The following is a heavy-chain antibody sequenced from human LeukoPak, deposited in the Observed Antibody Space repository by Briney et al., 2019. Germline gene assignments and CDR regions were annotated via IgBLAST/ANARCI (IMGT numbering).Heavy chain of an antibody. Sequence: ASVKVSCKASGGTFSSYAISWVRQAPGQGLEWMGGIIPIFGTANYAQKFQGRVTITADESTSTAYMELSSLRSEDTAVYYCARDLAWARGADYWGQGTLVTVSS. CDR1: GGTFSSYA. CDR3: ARDLAWARGADY. J-gene: IGHJ4*02. CDR2: IIPIFGTA. D-gene: IGHD1-26*01. V-gene: IGHV1-69*13.